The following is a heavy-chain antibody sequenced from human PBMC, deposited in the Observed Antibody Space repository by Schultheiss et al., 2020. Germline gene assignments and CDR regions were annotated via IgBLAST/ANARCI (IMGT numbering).Heavy chain of an antibody. V-gene: IGHV3-9*01. CDR3: ARDLAGAFDI. CDR1: GFTFDDYA. Sequence: GGSLRLSCAASGFTFDDYAMHWVRQAPGKGLEWVSGISWNSGSIGYADSVKGRFTISRDNAKNTLYLQMNSLRAEDTAVYYCARDLAGAFDIWGQGTMVTVSS. J-gene: IGHJ3*02. CDR2: ISWNSGSI.